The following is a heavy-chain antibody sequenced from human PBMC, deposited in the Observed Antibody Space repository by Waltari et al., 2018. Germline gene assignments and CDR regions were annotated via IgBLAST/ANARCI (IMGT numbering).Heavy chain of an antibody. V-gene: IGHV1-46*01. CDR1: GYTFTSYY. CDR3: ARDAETAMAKDAEGFDY. J-gene: IGHJ4*02. CDR2: INPSGGST. Sequence: QVQLVQSGAEVKKPGASVKVSCKASGYTFTSYYMHWVRQAPGQGLEWMGRINPSGGSTSYAQKFQGRVTMTRDTSTSTVYMELSSLRSEDTAVYYCARDAETAMAKDAEGFDYWGQGTLVTVAS. D-gene: IGHD5-18*01.